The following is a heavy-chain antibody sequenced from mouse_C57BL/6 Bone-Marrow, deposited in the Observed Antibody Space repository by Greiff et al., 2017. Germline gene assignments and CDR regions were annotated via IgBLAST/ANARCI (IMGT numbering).Heavy chain of an antibody. J-gene: IGHJ4*01. Sequence: QVQLQQPGAELVKPGASVKVSCKASGYTFTSYWLHWVKQRPGQGLEWIGRIHPSDSATNYNQKFKGKATLTVDKSSSTAYMQLSSLTSEDSAVYYCAIERGNYVFYAMEYWGQGTSVTGSS. CDR2: IHPSDSAT. CDR1: GYTFTSYW. CDR3: AIERGNYVFYAMEY. D-gene: IGHD2-1*01. V-gene: IGHV1-74*01.